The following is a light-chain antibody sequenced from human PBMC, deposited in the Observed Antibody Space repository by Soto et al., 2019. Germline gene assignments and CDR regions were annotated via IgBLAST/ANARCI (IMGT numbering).Light chain of an antibody. CDR3: QSYDTSLGGWV. Sequence: QSVLTQPPSVSGAPGQRVTISCTGSSSNFGAGYDVHWYQQLPGTAPKLLIYVNSNRPSGVPDRFSGSRSGTSSSLAITGLQAEDEADYYCQSYDTSLGGWVFGGGTKLTVL. CDR1: SSNFGAGYD. V-gene: IGLV1-40*01. CDR2: VNS. J-gene: IGLJ3*02.